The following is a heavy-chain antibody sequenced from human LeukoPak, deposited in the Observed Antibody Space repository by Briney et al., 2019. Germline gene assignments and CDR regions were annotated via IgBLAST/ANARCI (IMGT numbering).Heavy chain of an antibody. CDR2: INPSGDNT. CDR3: ARDNSLRDTAWWFDP. J-gene: IGHJ5*02. D-gene: IGHD5-24*01. CDR1: GYTFTNNF. V-gene: IGHV1-46*01. Sequence: ASVKVSCKAAGYTFTNNFMHWVRQAPGQGLEWIGIINPSGDNTWYAQKFQGRVTMTRDMATSTDYLEVSSLRSEDTAVYYCARDNSLRDTAWWFDPWGQGTLVTVSS.